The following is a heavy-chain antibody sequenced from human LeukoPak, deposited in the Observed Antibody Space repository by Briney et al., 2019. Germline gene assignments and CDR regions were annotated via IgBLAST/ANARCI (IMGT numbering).Heavy chain of an antibody. J-gene: IGHJ4*02. D-gene: IGHD6-19*01. CDR1: GFTFSSYG. CDR2: IWYDGSNK. CDR3: ARGSGWNTYYFDY. V-gene: IGHV3-33*01. Sequence: GRSLRLSCAASGFTFSSYGMHWVRQAPGKGLEWVAVIWYDGSNKYYADSVKGRFTISRDNSKNTLYLQMNSLRAEDTAVYYCARGSGWNTYYFDYWGQGTLVTVSS.